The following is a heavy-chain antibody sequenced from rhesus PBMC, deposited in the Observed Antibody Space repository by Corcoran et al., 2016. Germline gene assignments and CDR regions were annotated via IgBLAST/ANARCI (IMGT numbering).Heavy chain of an antibody. V-gene: IGHV4-122*02. CDR3: ARDTGVPRVGAFDF. J-gene: IGHJ3*01. D-gene: IGHD3-34*01. Sequence: QVQLQESGPGLVKPSETLSLTCAVSGYSISGYYWRWIRQAPGKGLGWIGYTTDSGSTSYNPSLKSRVTSSRDTSKNQFSLKRSSVNAADTAVYCCARDTGVPRVGAFDFWGQGRRVTVSS. CDR2: TTDSGST. CDR1: GYSISGYY.